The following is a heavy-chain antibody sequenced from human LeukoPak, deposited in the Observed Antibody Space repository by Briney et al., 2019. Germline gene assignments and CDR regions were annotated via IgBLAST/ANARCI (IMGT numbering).Heavy chain of an antibody. CDR3: ARTTEGYAGGPGYSYYYYMGV. V-gene: IGHV4-59*01. J-gene: IGHJ6*03. D-gene: IGHD5-12*01. CDR1: GGSISSYY. CDR2: IHYSGST. Sequence: PSETLSLTCTVSGGSISSYYWSWIRQPPGKGLEWIGYIHYSGSTHYNPSLKSRVTISVDTSKNQVSLKLRSVTAADTAVYYCARTTEGYAGGPGYSYYYYMGVWGKGTTVTISS.